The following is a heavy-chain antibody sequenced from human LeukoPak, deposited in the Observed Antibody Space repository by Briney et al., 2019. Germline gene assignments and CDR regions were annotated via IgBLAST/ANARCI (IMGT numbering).Heavy chain of an antibody. J-gene: IGHJ4*02. V-gene: IGHV3-7*04. CDR2: IKQDGGEK. Sequence: GGSLRLSCAASRFTFSNYWMSWVRQAPGKGLEWVANIKQDGGEKNYVDSVKGRFSISRDNSKNSLYLQMNSLRSEDTAMYYCAKESGKFDYWGQGTLVAVSS. CDR3: AKESGKFDY. CDR1: RFTFSNYW.